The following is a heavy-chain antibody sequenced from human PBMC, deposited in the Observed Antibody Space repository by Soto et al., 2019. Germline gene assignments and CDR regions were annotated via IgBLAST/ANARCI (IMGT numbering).Heavy chain of an antibody. CDR3: ARDLAVAGRKNAFDI. J-gene: IGHJ3*02. CDR2: TYYRSKWYN. V-gene: IGHV6-1*01. D-gene: IGHD6-19*01. Sequence: PSQTLALTCAISGDSVSINSAAWNWIRQSPSRGLELLGRTYYRSKWYNDYAVSVKSRITINPDTSKNQFSLQLNSVTPEDTAVYYCARDLAVAGRKNAFDIWGQGTMVTVSS. CDR1: GDSVSINSAA.